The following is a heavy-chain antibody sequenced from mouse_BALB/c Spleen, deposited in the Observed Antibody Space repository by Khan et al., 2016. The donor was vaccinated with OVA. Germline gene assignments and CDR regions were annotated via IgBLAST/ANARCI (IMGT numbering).Heavy chain of an antibody. CDR2: ISPGSGDT. J-gene: IGHJ3*01. CDR1: GYTFTDYY. CDR3: ASRNYFGYTFAY. V-gene: IGHV1-77*01. D-gene: IGHD1-2*01. Sequence: QVQLQQSGAELARPGASVKLSCKASGYTFTDYYINWVKQRPGQGLEWIGEISPGSGDTYYNERFKGQATLTADKSSSTAYLQLSSLTSEASAVXFCASRNYFGYTFAYWGQGTLVTVSA.